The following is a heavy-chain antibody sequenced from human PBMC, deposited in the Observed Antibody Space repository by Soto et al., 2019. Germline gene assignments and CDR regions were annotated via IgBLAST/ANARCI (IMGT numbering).Heavy chain of an antibody. V-gene: IGHV1-46*01. CDR3: ARSTQIFGVSP. D-gene: IGHD3-3*01. J-gene: IGHJ5*02. Sequence: ASVKVSCKASGYTFTSYYMHWVRQAPGQGLEWMGIINPSGGSTSYAQKFQGRVTMTRDTSTSTVYMELSSLRSDDTAVYYCARSTQIFGVSPWGQGTLVTVSS. CDR1: GYTFTSYY. CDR2: INPSGGST.